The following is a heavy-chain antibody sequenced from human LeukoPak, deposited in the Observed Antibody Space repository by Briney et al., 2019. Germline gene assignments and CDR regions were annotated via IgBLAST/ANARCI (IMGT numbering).Heavy chain of an antibody. CDR2: INHSGST. CDR3: ARGTQSVEWLRKRSASFDY. V-gene: IGHV4-34*01. J-gene: IGHJ4*02. Sequence: PSETLSLTCAVYGGSFSGYYWSWLRQPPGKGLEWIGEINHSGSTNYNPSLKSRVTISVDTSKNQFSLKLSSVTAADTAVYYCARGTQSVEWLRKRSASFDYWGQGTLVTVSS. D-gene: IGHD5-12*01. CDR1: GGSFSGYY.